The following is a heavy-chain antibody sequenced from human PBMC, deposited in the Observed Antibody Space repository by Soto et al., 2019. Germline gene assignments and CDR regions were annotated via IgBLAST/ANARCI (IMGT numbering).Heavy chain of an antibody. Sequence: GESLKISCKGSGYSFTSYWIGWVRQMPGKGLEWMGIIYPGDSDTRYSPSFQGQVTISADKSISTAYLQWSSLKASDTAMYYCARHYHTEYSSGGHYGMDVWGQGTTVTVSS. D-gene: IGHD6-19*01. V-gene: IGHV5-51*01. CDR1: GYSFTSYW. CDR3: ARHYHTEYSSGGHYGMDV. J-gene: IGHJ6*02. CDR2: IYPGDSDT.